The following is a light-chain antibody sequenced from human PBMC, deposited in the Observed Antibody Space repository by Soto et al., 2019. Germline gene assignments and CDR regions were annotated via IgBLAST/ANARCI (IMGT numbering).Light chain of an antibody. J-gene: IGLJ1*01. V-gene: IGLV2-23*02. CDR2: EVS. CDR1: SSDVGSYNL. CDR3: CSYAGSSTYV. Sequence: QSVLTQPASVSGSPGQSITISCTGTSSDVGSYNLVSWYQQHPGKAPKLMIYEVSKRPSGVSNRFSGCKSGNTASLTISWLQAEDEADYYCCSYAGSSTYVFGTGTKVTVL.